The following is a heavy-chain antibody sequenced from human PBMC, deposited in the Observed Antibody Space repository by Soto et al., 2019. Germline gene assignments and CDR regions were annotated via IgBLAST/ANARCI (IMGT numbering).Heavy chain of an antibody. V-gene: IGHV3-30-3*01. CDR3: ARDVEQLVAWAFDI. J-gene: IGHJ3*02. Sequence: GGSLRLSCAASGFTFSSYAMHWVRQAPGKGLEWVAVISYDGSNKYYADSVKGRFTISRDNSKNTLYLQMNSLRAEDTAVYYCARDVEQLVAWAFDIWGQGTMVTVSS. CDR2: ISYDGSNK. CDR1: GFTFSSYA. D-gene: IGHD6-6*01.